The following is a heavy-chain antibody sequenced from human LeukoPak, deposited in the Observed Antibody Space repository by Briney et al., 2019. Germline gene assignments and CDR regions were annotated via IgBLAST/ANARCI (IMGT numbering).Heavy chain of an antibody. Sequence: GGSLRLSCAASGFTFSSYGMHWVRQAPGKGLEWVAVISYDGNNKYYADSVKGRFTLSRDNSKNTLYLQMDNLRAEDTAVYYCAKYQRQWLPKGGFDYWGQRPILPVSS. CDR2: ISYDGNNK. V-gene: IGHV3-30*18. CDR3: AKYQRQWLPKGGFDY. CDR1: GFTFSSYG. D-gene: IGHD6-19*01. J-gene: IGHJ4*02.